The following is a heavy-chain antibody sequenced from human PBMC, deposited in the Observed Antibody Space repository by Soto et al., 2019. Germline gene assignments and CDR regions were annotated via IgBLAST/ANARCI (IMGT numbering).Heavy chain of an antibody. V-gene: IGHV2-26*01. CDR3: GLVVVAATPGSSDYYGIDV. J-gene: IGHJ6*02. D-gene: IGHD2-15*01. Sequence: QVTLKESGPVLVKPTETLTLTCTVSGFSLSKARMGVSWIRQPPGKALQWLAHIFSNDEKSYSTSLKSRLTISKDTSKSQVVLTMTNMDPVDPATYYCGLVVVAATPGSSDYYGIDVWGQGTTVTVSS. CDR1: GFSLSKARMG. CDR2: IFSNDEK.